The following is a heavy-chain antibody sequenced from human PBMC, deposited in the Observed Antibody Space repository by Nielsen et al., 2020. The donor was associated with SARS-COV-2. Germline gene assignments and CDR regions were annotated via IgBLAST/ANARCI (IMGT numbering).Heavy chain of an antibody. J-gene: IGHJ6*02. CDR3: ARDNWGRMDV. Sequence: GESLKISCAASGFTFSDSYMSWIRQAPGKGLEWISYISSSSSYTNYADSLKGRFTVSRDNSKNTVYLQMNSLRAEDTAVYYCARDNWGRMDVWGQGTTVTVSS. V-gene: IGHV3-11*06. CDR1: GFTFSDSY. D-gene: IGHD7-27*01. CDR2: ISSSSSYT.